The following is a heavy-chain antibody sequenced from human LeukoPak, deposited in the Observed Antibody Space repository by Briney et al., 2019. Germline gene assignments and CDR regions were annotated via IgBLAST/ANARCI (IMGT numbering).Heavy chain of an antibody. V-gene: IGHV3-30*18. CDR2: ISNDGGNK. Sequence: PGRSLRLSCAASGFTFSSYGMNWARQAPGKGLEWVAVISNDGGNKYYADSVKGRFTISRDNSKNTLYLQMNSMRAEDTAVYYCAKDDYYDTTCYRDWGQGTLVTVSS. CDR3: AKDDYYDTTCYRD. CDR1: GFTFSSYG. D-gene: IGHD3-22*01. J-gene: IGHJ4*02.